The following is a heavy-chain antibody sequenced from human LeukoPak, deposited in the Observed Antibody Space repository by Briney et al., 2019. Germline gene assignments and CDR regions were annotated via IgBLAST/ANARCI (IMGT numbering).Heavy chain of an antibody. Sequence: GGSLRLSCAASGFTFSSYAMSWVRQAPGKGLEWVSAISGSGGSTYYADSVKGRFTISRDNSKNTLYLQMNSLRAEDTAVYYCAKASTYYYGSGSYYFIDWGQGSLVTVSS. CDR3: AKASTYYYGSGSYYFID. D-gene: IGHD3-10*01. J-gene: IGHJ4*02. V-gene: IGHV3-23*01. CDR2: ISGSGGST. CDR1: GFTFSSYA.